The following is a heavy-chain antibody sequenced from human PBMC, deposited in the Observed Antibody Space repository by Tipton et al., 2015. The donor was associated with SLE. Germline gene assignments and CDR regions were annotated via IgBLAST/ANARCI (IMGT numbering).Heavy chain of an antibody. J-gene: IGHJ3*02. CDR3: ARHLVVEEAAPGDAFDI. V-gene: IGHV4-4*02. CDR2: IYHSGSS. Sequence: TLSLTCVVSGGSISSSNWWSWIRQPPGKGLEWIGEIYHSGSSSYNPSLKSRITMSVDKSKNQLSLKLRPVTAADTAVYYCARHLVVEEAAPGDAFDIWGLGTLVTVSS. CDR1: GGSISSSNW. D-gene: IGHD2-15*01.